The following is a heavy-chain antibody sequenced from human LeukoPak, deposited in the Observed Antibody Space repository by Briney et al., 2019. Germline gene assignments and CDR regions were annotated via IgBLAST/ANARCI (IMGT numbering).Heavy chain of an antibody. Sequence: SETLSLTCTVSGDSISGSTYYWGWIRQPPGKGLEWIGSIYYSGNTYYNPSLKSRGTISVDTSKNQFSLKLSSVTDADTAVYYCARVAKGCTNGVCYTEWFDPWGQGTLVTVSS. CDR1: GDSISGSTYY. CDR2: IYYSGNT. D-gene: IGHD2-8*01. CDR3: ARVAKGCTNGVCYTEWFDP. J-gene: IGHJ5*02. V-gene: IGHV4-39*02.